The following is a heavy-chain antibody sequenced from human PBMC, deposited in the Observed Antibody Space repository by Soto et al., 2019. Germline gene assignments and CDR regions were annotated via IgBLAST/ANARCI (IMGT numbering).Heavy chain of an antibody. CDR2: INHSGST. CDR3: ARGGPTLRYFDWLLYAPMDV. J-gene: IGHJ6*02. D-gene: IGHD3-9*01. Sequence: QVQLQQWGAGLLKPSETLSLTCAVYGGSFSGYYWSWIRQPPGKGLEWIGEINHSGSTNYNPSLKSRVTISVDTSQNQFSLQLSSVTAADTAVYYCARGGPTLRYFDWLLYAPMDVWGQGTTVTVSS. V-gene: IGHV4-34*01. CDR1: GGSFSGYY.